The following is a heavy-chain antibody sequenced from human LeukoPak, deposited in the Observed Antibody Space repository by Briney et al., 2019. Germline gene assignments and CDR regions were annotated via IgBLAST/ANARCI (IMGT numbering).Heavy chain of an antibody. Sequence: SETLSLTCTVSGGSISSYYWSWIRQPPGKGLEWIGYIYYSGSTNYNPSLKSRVTISVDTSKNQFSLKLSSVTAADTAVYYCARVAVGAHDAFDIWGQGTMVTVSS. D-gene: IGHD1-26*01. V-gene: IGHV4-59*01. CDR2: IYYSGST. J-gene: IGHJ3*02. CDR1: GGSISSYY. CDR3: ARVAVGAHDAFDI.